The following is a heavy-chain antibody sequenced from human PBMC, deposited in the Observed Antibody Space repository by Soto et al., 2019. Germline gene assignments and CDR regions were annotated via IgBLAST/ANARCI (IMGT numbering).Heavy chain of an antibody. V-gene: IGHV1-69*13. D-gene: IGHD4-4*01. CDR3: ARDPSTINKLIGVWFDP. CDR1: GDTFGRFT. J-gene: IGHJ5*02. CDR2: IKPISDIT. Sequence: SVKVSCKASGDTFGRFTINWVRQAPGQGLEWMGGIKPISDITNYAQRFQGRVTFTADASTSTVYLELSSLRSEDTAMYYRARDPSTINKLIGVWFDPWGQGTLVTVSS.